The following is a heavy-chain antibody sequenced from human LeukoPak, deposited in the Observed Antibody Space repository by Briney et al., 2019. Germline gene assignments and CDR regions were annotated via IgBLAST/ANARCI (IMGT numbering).Heavy chain of an antibody. J-gene: IGHJ4*02. Sequence: GASVKVSCKASGGTFSSYAISWVRQAPGQGLEWMGRIIPIFGTANYAQKFQGRVTITTDESPSTAYMELSSLRAEDTAVYYCARESIYYDSSGYYFDYWGQGTLVTVSS. CDR2: IIPIFGTA. V-gene: IGHV1-69*05. CDR3: ARESIYYDSSGYYFDY. D-gene: IGHD3-22*01. CDR1: GGTFSSYA.